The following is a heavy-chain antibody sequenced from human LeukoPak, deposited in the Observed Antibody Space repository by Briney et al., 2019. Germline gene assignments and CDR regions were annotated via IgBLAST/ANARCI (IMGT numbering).Heavy chain of an antibody. Sequence: SETLSLTCAVYGGSFSGPYWSWIRQPPGKGLEWIGEINHSGSTNYNPSLKSRVTISVDTSKNQFSLKLSSVTAADTAVYYCARAPDIVVVPAANYYFDYWGQGTLVTVSS. CDR1: GGSFSGPY. V-gene: IGHV4-34*01. CDR2: INHSGST. J-gene: IGHJ4*02. CDR3: ARAPDIVVVPAANYYFDY. D-gene: IGHD2-2*01.